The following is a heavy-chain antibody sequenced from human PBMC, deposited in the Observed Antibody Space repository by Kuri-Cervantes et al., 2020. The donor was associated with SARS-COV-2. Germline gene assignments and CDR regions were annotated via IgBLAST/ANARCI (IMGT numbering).Heavy chain of an antibody. J-gene: IGHJ6*03. D-gene: IGHD2-21*01. CDR3: ARVAGEGPIYYYYMDV. Sequence: GGSLRLSCAASGFTFSSYWMSWVRQAPGKGLEWVANIKQDGSEKYYVDSVKGRFTISRDNAKNSLFLQVNSLRVEDTAVYYCARVAGEGPIYYYYMDVWGKGTTVTVSS. V-gene: IGHV3-7*01. CDR2: IKQDGSEK. CDR1: GFTFSSYW.